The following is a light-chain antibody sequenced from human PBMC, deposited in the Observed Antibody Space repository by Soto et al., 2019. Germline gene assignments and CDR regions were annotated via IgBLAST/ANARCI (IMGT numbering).Light chain of an antibody. CDR3: AAWDDSLNGVV. V-gene: IGLV1-44*01. J-gene: IGLJ2*01. CDR2: SNN. Sequence: QSVLTQPPSASGTPGQRVTISCSGSSSNIGSNTVNWYQQLPGTAPKVLIYSNNQRPSGVPDRFSGSKSGTSASLAISGLQSEDEAEYYCAAWDDSLNGVVFGGGTKLTVL. CDR1: SSNIGSNT.